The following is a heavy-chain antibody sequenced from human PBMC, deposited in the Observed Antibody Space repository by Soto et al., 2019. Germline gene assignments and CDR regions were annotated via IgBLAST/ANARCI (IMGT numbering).Heavy chain of an antibody. CDR2: IYPGDSDT. CDR1: GSSFTSYC. J-gene: IGHJ5*02. Sequence: GASLKTSFTGSGSSFTSYCIGWVRQMPVKGLEWMGIIYPGDSDTRCSPSFQGQVNISADKSISTAYLQWSSLKASETAMYYCARRDSSGWSYWFDPWAQGILVAVSS. V-gene: IGHV5-51*01. CDR3: ARRDSSGWSYWFDP. D-gene: IGHD6-19*01.